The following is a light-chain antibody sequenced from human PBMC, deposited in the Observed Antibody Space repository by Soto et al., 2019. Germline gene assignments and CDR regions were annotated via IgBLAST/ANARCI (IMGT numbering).Light chain of an antibody. CDR2: DAA. Sequence: DLQMTQSPATLSSSVGVSLTITCRASQSISHWLAWYQQKPGKAPKCLIYDAASLESGVPSRFSGSGSGTEFTLTISSLQPDDFATYYCQQYDSVLGTFGPGTKVDIK. CDR1: QSISHW. V-gene: IGKV1-5*01. J-gene: IGKJ1*01. CDR3: QQYDSVLGT.